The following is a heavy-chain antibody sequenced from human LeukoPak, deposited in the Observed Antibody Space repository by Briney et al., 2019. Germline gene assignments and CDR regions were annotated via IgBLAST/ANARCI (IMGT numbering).Heavy chain of an antibody. J-gene: IGHJ4*02. Sequence: ASVKVSCKASGYTFTGYYMHWVRQAPGQGLEWMGWINPNSGGTNYAQKFQGRVTMTRDTSISTAYMELSRLRSDDTAVYYCASMGAGGYCSSTSCYTPDYWGQGTPVTVSS. D-gene: IGHD2-2*02. CDR2: INPNSGGT. V-gene: IGHV1-2*02. CDR1: GYTFTGYY. CDR3: ASMGAGGYCSSTSCYTPDY.